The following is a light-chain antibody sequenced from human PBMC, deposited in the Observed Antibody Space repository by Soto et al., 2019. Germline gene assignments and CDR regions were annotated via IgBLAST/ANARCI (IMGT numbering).Light chain of an antibody. J-gene: IGKJ5*01. CDR3: QQSYSTPIT. V-gene: IGKV1-39*01. CDR2: AAS. CDR1: QSISNY. Sequence: DIQMTQSPSSLSASVGDRVTITCRASQSISNYLNWYQQKPGKAPKVLIYAASNLQSGVPSRFSGSGSGTDFTLTISSLQTEDFATYYCQQSYSTPITFGQGTRLEIE.